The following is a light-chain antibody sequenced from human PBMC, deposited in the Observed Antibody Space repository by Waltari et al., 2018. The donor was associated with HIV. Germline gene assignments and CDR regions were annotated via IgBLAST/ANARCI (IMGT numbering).Light chain of an antibody. J-gene: IGLJ3*02. CDR3: QVWDSRRDWV. Sequence: SNVLTQPPSVSVAPGQTARITCGGNNIGSKSVHWYQQKPGQAPVVVVFDDSDRPSWIPGRFSGSNSANTATLTISTVEAGDEADYYCQVWDSRRDWVFGGGTKLTVL. CDR1: NIGSKS. V-gene: IGLV3-21*02. CDR2: DDS.